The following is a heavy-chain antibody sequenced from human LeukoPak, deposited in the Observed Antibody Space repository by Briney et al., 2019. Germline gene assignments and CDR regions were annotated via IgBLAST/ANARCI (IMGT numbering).Heavy chain of an antibody. J-gene: IGHJ4*02. CDR3: ARDFYYYDSSGYYYENHFDY. Sequence: SVKVSCKASGGTFSSYAISWVRQAPGQGLEWMGGIIPIFGTANYAQKFQGRVTITTDESTSTAYMELSSLRSEDTAVYYCARDFYYYDSSGYYYENHFDYWGQGTLVTVSS. CDR1: GGTFSSYA. CDR2: IIPIFGTA. V-gene: IGHV1-69*05. D-gene: IGHD3-22*01.